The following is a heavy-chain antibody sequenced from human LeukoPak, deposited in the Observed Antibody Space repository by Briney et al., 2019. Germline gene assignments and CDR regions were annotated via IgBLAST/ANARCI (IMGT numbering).Heavy chain of an antibody. Sequence: VASVKVSCKASGYTFTSYDINWVRDATGQGLEWMGWMNPNSGNTGYAQKFQGRVTITRNTSISTAYMELSSLRSEDTAVYYCESVPVRDIVVVPDDDDFDSWGQGTMVTVS. CDR1: GYTFTSYD. V-gene: IGHV1-8*01. J-gene: IGHJ3*02. D-gene: IGHD2-2*01. CDR3: ESVPVRDIVVVPDDDDFDS. CDR2: MNPNSGNT.